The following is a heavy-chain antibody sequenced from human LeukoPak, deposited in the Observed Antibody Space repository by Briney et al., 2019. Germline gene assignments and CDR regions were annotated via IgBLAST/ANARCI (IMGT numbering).Heavy chain of an antibody. Sequence: GGSLRLSCAASGFTLSSYGMHWVRQAPGEGLEWVAVIWYGGSNKSYADSVKGRFTHSRDNSQNTLYLQMNSLRAEDTAVYYCARGVVQWLAYFDYWGQGTLVTVSS. V-gene: IGHV3-33*01. CDR3: ARGVVQWLAYFDY. CDR1: GFTLSSYG. J-gene: IGHJ4*02. D-gene: IGHD6-19*01. CDR2: IWYGGSNK.